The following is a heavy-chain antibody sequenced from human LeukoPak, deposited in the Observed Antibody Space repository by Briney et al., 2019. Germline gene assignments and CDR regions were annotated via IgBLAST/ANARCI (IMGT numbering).Heavy chain of an antibody. Sequence: SETLSLTCTVSGGSLSSSSYYWGWIRQPPGKGLEWIGSIYYSGSTYYNPSLKSRVTISVDTSKNQFSLKLSSVTAADTAVYYCARHRWRDYYGSGSYKSAFDIWGQGTMVTVSS. V-gene: IGHV4-39*01. CDR3: ARHRWRDYYGSGSYKSAFDI. CDR1: GGSLSSSSYY. D-gene: IGHD3-10*01. CDR2: IYYSGST. J-gene: IGHJ3*02.